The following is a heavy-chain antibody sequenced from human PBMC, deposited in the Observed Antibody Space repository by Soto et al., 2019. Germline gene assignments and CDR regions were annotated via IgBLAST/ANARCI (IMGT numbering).Heavy chain of an antibody. V-gene: IGHV4-39*01. J-gene: IGHJ5*02. D-gene: IGHD6-13*01. Sequence: SETLSLTCTVSGGSISSYYWGWIRQPPGKGLEWIGSIYYSGSTYYNPSLKSRVTISVDTSKNQFSLKLSSVTAADTAVYYCARHATSYSSRWYGSPVPWFDPWGQGTLVTVSS. CDR1: GGSISSYY. CDR2: IYYSGST. CDR3: ARHATSYSSRWYGSPVPWFDP.